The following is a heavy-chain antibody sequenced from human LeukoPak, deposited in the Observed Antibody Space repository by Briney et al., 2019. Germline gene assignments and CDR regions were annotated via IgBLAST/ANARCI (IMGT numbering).Heavy chain of an antibody. D-gene: IGHD4-17*01. J-gene: IGHJ5*02. CDR2: INTSGNT. CDR1: GGSISNYY. CDR3: AREKDYGDSRGLDP. Sequence: SETLSLTXTASGGSISNYYWSWIRQPAGKGLEWIGRINTSGNTNYNPSLKSRVTMSVDTTKTQVSLKLSSVTAADTAVYYCAREKDYGDSRGLDPWGQGTLVTVSS. V-gene: IGHV4-4*07.